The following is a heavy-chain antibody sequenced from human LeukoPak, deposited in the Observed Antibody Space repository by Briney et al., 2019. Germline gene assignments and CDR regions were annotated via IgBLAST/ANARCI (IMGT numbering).Heavy chain of an antibody. D-gene: IGHD3-10*01. Sequence: GGSLRHSCAASGFTFSSYAMHWVRQAPGKGLEWVAVISYDGSNKYYADSVKGRFTISRDNSKNTLYLQMNSLRAEDTAVYYCARGGAITMVRGVPSYRHWGQGTLVTVSS. CDR1: GFTFSSYA. CDR3: ARGGAITMVRGVPSYRH. J-gene: IGHJ4*02. V-gene: IGHV3-30*04. CDR2: ISYDGSNK.